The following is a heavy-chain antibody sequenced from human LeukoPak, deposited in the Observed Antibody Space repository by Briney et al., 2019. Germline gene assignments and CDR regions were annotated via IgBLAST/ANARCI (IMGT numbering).Heavy chain of an antibody. CDR1: GYTFTTYG. D-gene: IGHD6-6*01. Sequence: SVKVSCKASGYTFTTYGISWVRQAPGQGLEWMGGIIPMFGTANYAQKFQGRVTITADKSTSTAYMELSSLRSEDTAVYYCARDPPGRPYSSSSYGWGQGTLVTVSS. J-gene: IGHJ4*02. CDR3: ARDPPGRPYSSSSYG. V-gene: IGHV1-69*06. CDR2: IIPMFGTA.